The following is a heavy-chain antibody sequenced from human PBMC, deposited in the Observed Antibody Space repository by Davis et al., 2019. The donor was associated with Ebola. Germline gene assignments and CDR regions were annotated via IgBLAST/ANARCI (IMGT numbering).Heavy chain of an antibody. J-gene: IGHJ4*02. CDR1: GYTFTGYY. CDR2: INPNSGGT. V-gene: IGHV1-2*04. D-gene: IGHD6-19*01. CDR3: ARGGIAVAGNLDY. Sequence: AASVKVSCKASGYTFTGYYMHWVRQAPGQGLEWMGWINPNSGGTNYAQKFQGWVTMTRDTSISTAYMELSRLRSDDTAVYYCARGGIAVAGNLDYWGQGTLVTVSS.